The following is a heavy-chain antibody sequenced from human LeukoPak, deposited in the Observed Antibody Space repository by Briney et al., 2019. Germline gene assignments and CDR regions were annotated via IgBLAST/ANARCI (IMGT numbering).Heavy chain of an antibody. CDR1: GFTFSSYG. CDR2: ISYDGSNK. V-gene: IGHV3-30*18. J-gene: IGHJ4*02. CDR3: AKPRSSGWYSVSYYFDY. Sequence: PGGSLRLSCAASGFTFSSYGMHWVRQAPGKGLEWVAVISYDGSNKYYADSVKGRFTISRDNSKNTLYLQMNSLRAEDTAVYYCAKPRSSGWYSVSYYFDYWGQGTLVTVSP. D-gene: IGHD6-19*01.